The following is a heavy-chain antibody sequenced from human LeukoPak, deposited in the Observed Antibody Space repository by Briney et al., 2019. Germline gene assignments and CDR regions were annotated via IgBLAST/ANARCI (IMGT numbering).Heavy chain of an antibody. Sequence: ASVKVSCKASGYTFTSYGISWVRQAPGQGLEWRGWISAYNGNTNYAQKLQGRVTMTTDTSTSTAYMEMRRLRSDDTAVYYCARNPVAGTSWFDPWGQGTLVTVSS. J-gene: IGHJ5*02. CDR1: GYTFTSYG. D-gene: IGHD6-19*01. CDR3: ARNPVAGTSWFDP. V-gene: IGHV1-18*01. CDR2: ISAYNGNT.